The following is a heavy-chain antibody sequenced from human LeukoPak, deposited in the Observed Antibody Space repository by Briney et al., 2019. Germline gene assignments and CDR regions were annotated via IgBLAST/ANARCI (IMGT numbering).Heavy chain of an antibody. CDR3: ARVAYFDWLTAFDI. CDR2: ISAYNGNT. D-gene: IGHD3-9*01. J-gene: IGHJ3*02. Sequence: ASVKVSCKTSGYTFTDYYMHWVRQAPGQGLEWMGWISAYNGNTNYAQKLQGRVTMTTDTSTSTAYMELRSLRSDDTAVYYCARVAYFDWLTAFDIWGQGTMVTVSS. CDR1: GYTFTDYY. V-gene: IGHV1-18*04.